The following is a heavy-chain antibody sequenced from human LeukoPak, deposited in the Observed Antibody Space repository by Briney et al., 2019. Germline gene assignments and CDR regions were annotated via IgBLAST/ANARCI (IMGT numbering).Heavy chain of an antibody. D-gene: IGHD3-10*01. CDR3: AGYGSGSPAAYYFDY. CDR2: IYYSGST. J-gene: IGHJ4*02. Sequence: SETLSLTRTVSGGSISSYYWSWIRQPPGKGLEWIGYIYYSGSTNYNPSLKSRVTISVDTSKNQLSLKLSSVTAADTAVYYCAGYGSGSPAAYYFDYWGQGTLVTVSS. V-gene: IGHV4-59*01. CDR1: GGSISSYY.